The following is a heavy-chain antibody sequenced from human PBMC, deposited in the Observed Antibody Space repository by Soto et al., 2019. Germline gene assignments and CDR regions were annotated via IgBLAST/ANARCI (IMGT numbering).Heavy chain of an antibody. CDR1: GLSFRVYY. J-gene: IGHJ5*02. V-gene: IGHV4-34*01. CDR3: ARRSWFDP. Sequence: SETRSRTCAVYGLSFRVYYWPWIRQPPGKGLEWIGEINHSGSTNYNPSLKSRVTISVDTSKNQFSLKLSSVTAADTAVYYCARRSWFDPWGQGTLVNVSS. CDR2: INHSGST.